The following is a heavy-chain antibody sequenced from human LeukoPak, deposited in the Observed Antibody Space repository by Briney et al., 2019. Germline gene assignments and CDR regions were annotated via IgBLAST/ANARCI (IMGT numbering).Heavy chain of an antibody. CDR1: GFTFSSYS. CDR3: AKGPHHDPLHYFDY. Sequence: GGSLRLSCAASGFTFSSYSMNWVRQAPGKGLEWVSAISGSDGSTYYADSVKGRFTISRDYSENTLSLQMDNLRAEDTAVYYCAKGPHHDPLHYFDYWGQGTLVTVSS. J-gene: IGHJ4*02. CDR2: ISGSDGST. V-gene: IGHV3-23*01.